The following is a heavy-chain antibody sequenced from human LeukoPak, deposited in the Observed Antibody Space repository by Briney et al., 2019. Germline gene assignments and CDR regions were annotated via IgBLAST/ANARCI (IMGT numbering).Heavy chain of an antibody. D-gene: IGHD2-2*01. V-gene: IGHV1-2*06. Sequence: ASVKVSCKASGYTFTGYYMHWVRQAPGQGLEWMGRINPNSGGTNYAQKFQGRVTMTRDTSISTAYMELSRLRSDDTAVYYCARGDPGYCNSTSCYLHYYGMDVWGQGTTVTVSS. CDR1: GYTFTGYY. CDR3: ARGDPGYCNSTSCYLHYYGMDV. J-gene: IGHJ6*02. CDR2: INPNSGGT.